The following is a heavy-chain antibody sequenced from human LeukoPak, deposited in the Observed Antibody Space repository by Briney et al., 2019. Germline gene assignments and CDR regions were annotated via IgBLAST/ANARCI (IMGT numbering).Heavy chain of an antibody. J-gene: IGHJ4*02. CDR1: GFTFSSYA. CDR2: ISGSGGST. D-gene: IGHD2-2*01. CDR3: AKDRYCNSTSCYLDC. Sequence: SGGSLRLSCAASGFTFSSYAMSWVRQAPGKGLEWVSAISGSGGSTYYADSVKGRFTISRDNSKNTLYLQMNSLRAEDTAVYYCAKDRYCNSTSCYLDCWGQGTLVTVHS. V-gene: IGHV3-23*01.